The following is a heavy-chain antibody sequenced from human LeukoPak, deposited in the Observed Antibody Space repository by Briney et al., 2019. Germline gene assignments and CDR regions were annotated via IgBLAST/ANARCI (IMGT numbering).Heavy chain of an antibody. J-gene: IGHJ6*04. CDR1: GFTFSSYG. CDR2: ISYDGSNK. D-gene: IGHD4-17*01. Sequence: GRSLRLSCAASGFTFSSYGTHWVRQAPGKGLEWVAVISYDGSNKYYADSVKGRFTISRDNSKNTLYLQMNSLRAEDTAVYYCANTVTTYYYYGMDVWGKGTTVTVSS. CDR3: ANTVTTYYYYGMDV. V-gene: IGHV3-30*18.